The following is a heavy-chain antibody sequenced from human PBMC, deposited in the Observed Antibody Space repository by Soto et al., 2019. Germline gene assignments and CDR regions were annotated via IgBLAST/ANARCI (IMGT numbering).Heavy chain of an antibody. Sequence: SETLSLTYAVSGGSFIDYYWSRLRQPPGKGLEWIGEINHSGSTNYNPSPKSRVTISVDTSKNQFSLKLSSVTAADTAVYYCARDHLAYSSSSRWRFDPWGQGTLVTVSS. D-gene: IGHD6-6*01. CDR2: INHSGST. J-gene: IGHJ5*02. CDR3: ARDHLAYSSSSRWRFDP. V-gene: IGHV4-34*01. CDR1: GGSFIDYY.